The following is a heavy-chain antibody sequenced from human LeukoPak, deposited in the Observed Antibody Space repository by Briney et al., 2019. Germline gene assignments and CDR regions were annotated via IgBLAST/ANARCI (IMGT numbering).Heavy chain of an antibody. CDR3: ARDKGTGVADGFDN. Sequence: SETLSLTCTVSGGSIDSYYWSCIRQPPMKGLEWIGYISYSGSTKYNPSLNSRVTISVDTSKNQFSLNLSSVTAVDTALYYCARDKGTGVADGFDNWGQGAMVIVSS. V-gene: IGHV4-59*13. CDR2: ISYSGST. D-gene: IGHD1-1*01. J-gene: IGHJ3*02. CDR1: GGSIDSYY.